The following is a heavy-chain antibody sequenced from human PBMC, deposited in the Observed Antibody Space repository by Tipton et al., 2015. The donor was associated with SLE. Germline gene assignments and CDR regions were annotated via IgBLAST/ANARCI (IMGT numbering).Heavy chain of an antibody. J-gene: IGHJ4*02. V-gene: IGHV4-31*02. Sequence: NYWSWIRQHPGKGLEWIGYVFSSGTTYYNPSLQGRLSMSLDTSKNQLSLQLSSVTSADTAVYYCARYFYDSSGVCLFDLWGQGTLVTVSS. CDR1: NY. CDR3: ARYFYDSSGVCLFDL. CDR2: VFSSGTT. D-gene: IGHD3-22*01.